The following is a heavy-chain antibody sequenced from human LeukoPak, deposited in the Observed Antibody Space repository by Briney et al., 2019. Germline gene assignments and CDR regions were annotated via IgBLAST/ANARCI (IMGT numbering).Heavy chain of an antibody. CDR2: ISFSGSTI. Sequence: GGSLRLSCAASGFTVSDYYMTWIRQAPGKGLDWVSYISFSGSTIYYADSVKGRFIISRDTAKNSLYLQMNSLRAEDTAVYYCVRGMGGGVSNFDYWGQGTLITVSS. D-gene: IGHD3-16*01. CDR1: GFTVSDYY. J-gene: IGHJ4*02. CDR3: VRGMGGGVSNFDY. V-gene: IGHV3-11*04.